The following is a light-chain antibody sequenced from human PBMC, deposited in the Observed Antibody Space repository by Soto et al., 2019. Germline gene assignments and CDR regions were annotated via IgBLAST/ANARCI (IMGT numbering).Light chain of an antibody. J-gene: IGLJ1*01. Sequence: QSVLTQPASLSGSPGQSITISCTGTDSDIGSHNYVSWYQQHPGKAPKLMIFEVSNRPSGVSNRFSGSKSGSTASLTISGLQTEDEADYYCRSYSRSSTLRVFGSGTKVTVL. CDR3: RSYSRSSTLRV. CDR1: DSDIGSHNY. V-gene: IGLV2-14*01. CDR2: EVS.